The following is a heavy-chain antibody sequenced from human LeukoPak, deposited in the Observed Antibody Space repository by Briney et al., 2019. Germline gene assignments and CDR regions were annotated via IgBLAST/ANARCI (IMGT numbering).Heavy chain of an antibody. J-gene: IGHJ4*02. CDR3: ARVPYSSGPYYFDY. D-gene: IGHD4-11*01. Sequence: PSETLSLTCTVSGGSISSSSYYWGWIRQPPGKGLEWIGSIYYSGSTYYNPSLKSRVTISVDTSKNQFSLKLSSVTAADTAVYYCARVPYSSGPYYFDYWGQGTLVTVSS. CDR2: IYYSGST. V-gene: IGHV4-39*07. CDR1: GGSISSSSYY.